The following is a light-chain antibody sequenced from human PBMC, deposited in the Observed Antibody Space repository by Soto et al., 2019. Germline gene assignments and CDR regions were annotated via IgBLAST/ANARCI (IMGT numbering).Light chain of an antibody. Sequence: DIQLTQSPSFLSASVGDRVTVTCRASQGINSYLAWYQQKPGKAPKLLIYTASTLQSGVPSRFSGSGSGTEFTLTITSLRPEDFAAYYCQQLYSYPLTFGGGTKVDSK. CDR2: TAS. CDR3: QQLYSYPLT. J-gene: IGKJ4*01. V-gene: IGKV1-9*01. CDR1: QGINSY.